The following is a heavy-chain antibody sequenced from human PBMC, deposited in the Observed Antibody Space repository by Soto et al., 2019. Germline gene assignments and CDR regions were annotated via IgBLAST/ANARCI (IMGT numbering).Heavy chain of an antibody. CDR3: ARRGGSYYVSAFDI. D-gene: IGHD1-26*01. Sequence: QVQLVESGGGVVQPGRSLRLSCAASGFTFSSYGMHWVRQAPGKGLEWVAVIWYDGSNKYYADSVKGRFTISRDNSKNTLYLQMNSLRAEDTAVYYCARRGGSYYVSAFDIWGQGTMVTVSS. V-gene: IGHV3-33*01. CDR2: IWYDGSNK. J-gene: IGHJ3*02. CDR1: GFTFSSYG.